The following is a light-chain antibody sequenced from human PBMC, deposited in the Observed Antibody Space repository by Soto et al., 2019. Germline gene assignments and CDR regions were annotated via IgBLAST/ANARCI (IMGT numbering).Light chain of an antibody. CDR1: SSNIGSNT. Sequence: QSVLTQAPSASGTPGQRVTISCSGSSSNIGSNTVSWYQQVPGTAPKLLSYSNEQRPSGVPDRFSGSKSGTSASLAIGGLQSEDEADYDCAAWDGSLNGWVFGGGTKLTVL. CDR2: SNE. J-gene: IGLJ2*01. V-gene: IGLV1-44*01. CDR3: AAWDGSLNGWV.